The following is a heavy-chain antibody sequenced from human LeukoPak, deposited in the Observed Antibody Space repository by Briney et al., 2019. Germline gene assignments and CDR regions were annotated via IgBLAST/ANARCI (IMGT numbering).Heavy chain of an antibody. V-gene: IGHV3-30-3*01. CDR3: ARDHRRYDSSGSFDY. Sequence: PGGSLRLSCAASGFTFSSYAMHWVRQAPGKGLEWVAVISYDGSNKYYADSVKGRFTISRDNSKNTLYLQRNSLRAEDTAVYYCARDHRRYDSSGSFDYWGQGTLVTVSS. CDR2: ISYDGSNK. D-gene: IGHD3-22*01. J-gene: IGHJ4*02. CDR1: GFTFSSYA.